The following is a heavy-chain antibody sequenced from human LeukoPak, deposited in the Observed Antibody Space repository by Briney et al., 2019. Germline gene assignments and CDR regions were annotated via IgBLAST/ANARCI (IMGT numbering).Heavy chain of an antibody. CDR1: GFTFSSYG. J-gene: IGHJ4*01. Sequence: GGSLRLSCAASGFTFSSYGMHWVRQAPGKGLEWVAVISYDGSNKYYADSVKGRFTISRDNSKNTLYLQMNSLRAEDTAVYYCASAGGGSAHWGQGTLVTVSP. D-gene: IGHD1-26*01. CDR3: ASAGGGSAH. CDR2: ISYDGSNK. V-gene: IGHV3-30*03.